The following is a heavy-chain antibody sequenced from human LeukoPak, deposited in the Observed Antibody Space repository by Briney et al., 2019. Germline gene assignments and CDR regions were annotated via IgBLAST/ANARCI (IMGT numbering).Heavy chain of an antibody. CDR3: AKDLTATVPAPFDY. V-gene: IGHV3-23*01. Sequence: AISGSGGSTYYADSVKGRFTISRDNSKDTLYLQMNSLRAEDTAVYYCAKDLTATVPAPFDYWGQGTLVTVSS. J-gene: IGHJ4*02. D-gene: IGHD4-17*01. CDR2: ISGSGGST.